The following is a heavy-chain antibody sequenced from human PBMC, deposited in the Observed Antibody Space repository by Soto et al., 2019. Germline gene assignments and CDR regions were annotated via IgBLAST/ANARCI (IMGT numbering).Heavy chain of an antibody. Sequence: GGSLRLSCAASGFTFSNAWMSWVRQAPGKGLEWVGRIKSKTDGGTTDYAAPVKGRFTISRDDSKNTLYLQMNSLKTEDTAVYYCGQLGYYYGMDVWGQGTTVTVSS. V-gene: IGHV3-15*01. J-gene: IGHJ6*02. D-gene: IGHD6-13*01. CDR3: GQLGYYYGMDV. CDR2: IKSKTDGGTT. CDR1: GFTFSNAW.